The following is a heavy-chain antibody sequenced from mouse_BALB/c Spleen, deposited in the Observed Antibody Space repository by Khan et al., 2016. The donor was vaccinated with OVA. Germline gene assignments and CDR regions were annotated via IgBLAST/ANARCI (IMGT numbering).Heavy chain of an antibody. Sequence: QVQLQQSGAELARPGASVKMSCKASGYTFTSYTIHWIKKRPGQGLEWIGYINPSNGYTNYNQKFKDKATLTTDKSYTTAYLQLSSLTSDDSAVYNSVRDGAYHRNDGWFAYWGQGTLVTVSA. D-gene: IGHD2-14*01. CDR3: VRDGAYHRNDGWFAY. CDR1: GYTFTSYT. V-gene: IGHV1-4*01. J-gene: IGHJ3*01. CDR2: INPSNGYT.